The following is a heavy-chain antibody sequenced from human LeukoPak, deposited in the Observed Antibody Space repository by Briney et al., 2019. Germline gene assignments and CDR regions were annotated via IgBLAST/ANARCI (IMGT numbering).Heavy chain of an antibody. D-gene: IGHD6-19*01. CDR1: GFNFSAYS. CDR3: AGGTGWLIDY. CDR2: ISSRSTTT. J-gene: IGHJ4*02. V-gene: IGHV3-48*04. Sequence: QSGGSLRLSCAASGFNFSAYSMNWVRQAPGKGLEWVSYISSRSTTTYYTDSVKGRFTISRDNAKNSVYLQMNSLRAEDTAVYYCAGGTGWLIDYWGQGALVTVSS.